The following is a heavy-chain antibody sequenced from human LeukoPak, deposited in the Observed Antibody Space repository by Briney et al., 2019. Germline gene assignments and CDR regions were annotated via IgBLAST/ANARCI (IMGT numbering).Heavy chain of an antibody. V-gene: IGHV3-33*01. CDR3: ARVTSSGFYDAFDI. CDR1: GFTFSSHG. D-gene: IGHD6-19*01. CDR2: VWYDGSNK. J-gene: IGHJ3*02. Sequence: GGSLRLSCAASGFTFSSHGMHWVRQAPGKGLEWVAVVWYDGSNKYYADSVKGRFTISRDNAKNTLYLQMNSLRAEDTAVYYCARVTSSGFYDAFDIWGQGTMVTVSS.